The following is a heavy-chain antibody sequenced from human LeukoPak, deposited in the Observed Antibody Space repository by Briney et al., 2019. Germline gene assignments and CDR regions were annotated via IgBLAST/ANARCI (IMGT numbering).Heavy chain of an antibody. J-gene: IGHJ4*02. Sequence: PGGSLRLSCAASGFPLSSHWMSWVRQAPGKGLEWVANINQVGSAKYYVASVKGRFTISRDNAKNSIYLQMNSLRAGDTAVYYCARWEIRGTAHQLDYWGQGTLVTVSS. CDR2: INQVGSAK. D-gene: IGHD1-7*01. CDR1: GFPLSSHW. V-gene: IGHV3-7*01. CDR3: ARWEIRGTAHQLDY.